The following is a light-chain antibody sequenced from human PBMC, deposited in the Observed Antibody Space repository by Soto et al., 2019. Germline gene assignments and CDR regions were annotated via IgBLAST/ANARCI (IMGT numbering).Light chain of an antibody. J-gene: IGKJ2*01. CDR1: QSISSY. Sequence: DIQMTQSPSSLSASVGDRVTITCRASQSISSYLNWYQQKPGKAPKLLIYAASSLQSRVPSRFSGSGSGTDFTLTISSLQREDFANYYCQQSYSTPYTYGQGTKLEIK. CDR3: QQSYSTPYT. CDR2: AAS. V-gene: IGKV1-39*01.